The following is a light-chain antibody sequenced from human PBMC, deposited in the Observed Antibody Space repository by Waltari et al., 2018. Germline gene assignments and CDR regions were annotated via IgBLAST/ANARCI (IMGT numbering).Light chain of an antibody. J-gene: IGLJ2*01. CDR2: DVN. V-gene: IGLV2-11*02. CDR3: CSYAGSHTFVV. CDR1: TSDVGGYHY. Sequence: QSALTQPRSVSGSPGQSVTLSCTGTTSDVGGYHYVSWYQQYAGKVPKLMIYDVNKRPSGVPDRFSGSKSGNTASLTISGLQAEDEADYYCCSYAGSHTFVVFGGGTKLTVL.